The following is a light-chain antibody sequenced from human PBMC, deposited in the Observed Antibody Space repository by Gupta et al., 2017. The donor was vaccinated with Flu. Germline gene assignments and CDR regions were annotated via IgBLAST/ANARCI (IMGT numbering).Light chain of an antibody. Sequence: SLGAGATINCKSIQISCDMSTNKNYLARHQHIPGQPPKILIYWASTRESGVLDRFRGRGFGTDFTLTITIMQVEDVAVYYCHQDSTNPHSFGGGTKVEIK. CDR2: WAS. V-gene: IGKV4-1*01. J-gene: IGKJ4*01. CDR1: QISCDMSTNKNY. CDR3: HQDSTNPHS.